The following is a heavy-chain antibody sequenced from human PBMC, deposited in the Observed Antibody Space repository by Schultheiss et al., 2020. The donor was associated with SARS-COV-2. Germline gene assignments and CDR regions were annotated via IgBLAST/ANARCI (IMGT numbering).Heavy chain of an antibody. CDR1: GFTFSSYW. CDR2: INTDGSDT. J-gene: IGHJ4*02. D-gene: IGHD3-9*01. CDR3: ARDQRDDILTPKGYYFDY. V-gene: IGHV3-74*01. Sequence: GGSLRLSCVASGFTFSSYWMHWVRQAPGKGLVWVSRINTDGSDTRYADAVKGRFTISRDNAKNSLYLQMNSLRAEDTAVYYCARDQRDDILTPKGYYFDYWGQGTLVTVSS.